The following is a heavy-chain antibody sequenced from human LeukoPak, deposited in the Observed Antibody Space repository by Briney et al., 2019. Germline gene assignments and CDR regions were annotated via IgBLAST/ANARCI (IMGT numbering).Heavy chain of an antibody. CDR3: ARGYGRYFDY. Sequence: KPSETLSLTCTVSNGSISSFYWTWIRQPPGKGLEWIGCIYYTGTTDYNPSLKSRVTISVDTSKNQFSLKLSSVTAADTAVYYCARGYGRYFDYWGRGTLVTVSS. V-gene: IGHV4-59*01. CDR2: IYYTGTT. D-gene: IGHD5-18*01. CDR1: NGSISSFY. J-gene: IGHJ4*02.